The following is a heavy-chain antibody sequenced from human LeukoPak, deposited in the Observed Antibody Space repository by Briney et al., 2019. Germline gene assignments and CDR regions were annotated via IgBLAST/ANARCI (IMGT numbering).Heavy chain of an antibody. D-gene: IGHD4-23*01. CDR3: AKGYYGGSATHFDS. Sequence: GGSLRLSCAASGFTFSSYGMHWVRQAPGKGLEWVAVISYDGSNKYYADSVKGRFTISRDNSKNTLFLEMNSLRAEDTALYYCAKGYYGGSATHFDSWGQEILVTVSS. CDR2: ISYDGSNK. J-gene: IGHJ4*02. CDR1: GFTFSSYG. V-gene: IGHV3-30*18.